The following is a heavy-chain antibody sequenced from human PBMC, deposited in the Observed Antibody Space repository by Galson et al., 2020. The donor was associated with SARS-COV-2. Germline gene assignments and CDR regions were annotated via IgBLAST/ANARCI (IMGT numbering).Heavy chain of an antibody. CDR1: GFSISSGYF. J-gene: IGHJ2*01. V-gene: IGHV4-38-2*02. CDR3: ARDRGVDGGISEDFDL. Sequence: SQTLSLTCTVSGFSISSGYFWGWIRQPPEKRLEWIGLIYRSGSTYYNPSLKSRVTISVDTSKNQFSLKMTSVSAADTAVYYCARDRGVDGGISEDFDLWGRGTLVTVSS. CDR2: IYRSGST. D-gene: IGHD2-15*01.